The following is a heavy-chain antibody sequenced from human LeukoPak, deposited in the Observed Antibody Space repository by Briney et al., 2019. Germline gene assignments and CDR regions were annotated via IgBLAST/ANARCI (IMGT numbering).Heavy chain of an antibody. CDR3: ARSLWYSSSFFY. J-gene: IGHJ4*02. Sequence: SETLSLTCTVSGGSISSGDYYWSWIRQPPGKGLEWIGYIYYSGSTYYNPSLKSRVTISVDTSKNQFSLKLSSVTAADTAVYYCARSLWYSSSFFYWGQGTLVTVSS. CDR2: IYYSGST. V-gene: IGHV4-30-4*01. CDR1: GGSISSGDYY. D-gene: IGHD6-6*01.